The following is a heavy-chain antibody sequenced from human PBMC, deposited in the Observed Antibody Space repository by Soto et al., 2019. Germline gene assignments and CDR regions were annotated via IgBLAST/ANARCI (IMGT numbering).Heavy chain of an antibody. V-gene: IGHV2-70*04. CDR3: AKTGTDGSWFDP. CDR2: IDWDDDK. D-gene: IGHD1-1*01. Sequence: SGPTLVNPTQTLTLTCTFSGFSLSTSGMRVSWIRQPPGKALQWLARIDWDDDKFYTTSLRTRLTISKDTSKNQVVLTMTNMDPVDTATYYCAKTGTDGSWFDPWGQGTLVTVSS. J-gene: IGHJ5*02. CDR1: GFSLSTSGMR.